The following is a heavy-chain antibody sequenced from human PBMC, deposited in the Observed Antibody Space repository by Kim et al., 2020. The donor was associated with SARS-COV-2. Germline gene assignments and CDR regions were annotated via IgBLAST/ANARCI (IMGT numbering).Heavy chain of an antibody. Sequence: GGSLRLSCAASGFTFSNAWMSWVRQAPGKGLEWVAVIWYDGSNKYYADSVKGRFTISRDNSKNTLYLQMNSLRAEDTAVYYCARAETYYYDSSGYYFDYWGQGTLVTVSS. D-gene: IGHD3-22*01. CDR3: ARAETYYYDSSGYYFDY. CDR1: GFTFSNAW. J-gene: IGHJ4*02. CDR2: IWYDGSNK. V-gene: IGHV3-33*08.